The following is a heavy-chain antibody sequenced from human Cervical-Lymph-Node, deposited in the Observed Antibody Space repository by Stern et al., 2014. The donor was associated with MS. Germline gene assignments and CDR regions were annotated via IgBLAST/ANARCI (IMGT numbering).Heavy chain of an antibody. CDR1: GYIFTRYG. D-gene: IGHD3-3*01. Sequence: QVQLVQSGAEVRKPGASVKVSCKASGYIFTRYGISWVRQAPGQGLEWLGWISTYDVKRKYAQHVKARLSMTTDTPTSTASLEVRSLRSDDTAVYYCARDVSTTTIFGVPIADNDGMDVWGQGTTVIVSS. CDR3: ARDVSTTTIFGVPIADNDGMDV. V-gene: IGHV1-18*01. J-gene: IGHJ6*02. CDR2: ISTYDVKR.